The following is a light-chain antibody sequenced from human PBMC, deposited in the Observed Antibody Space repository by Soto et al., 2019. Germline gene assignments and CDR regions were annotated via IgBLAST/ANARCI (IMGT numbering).Light chain of an antibody. CDR3: QQYNNWPPLT. J-gene: IGKJ4*01. Sequence: EIVMTQSPATLSGSPGERATLSCRASQSVSSNLAWYQQKPGQPPRLLIYGASSRATGIPARFSGSGSGTEFTLTISSLQSEDFAVYYCQQYNNWPPLTFGGGTKVEIK. V-gene: IGKV3-15*01. CDR1: QSVSSN. CDR2: GAS.